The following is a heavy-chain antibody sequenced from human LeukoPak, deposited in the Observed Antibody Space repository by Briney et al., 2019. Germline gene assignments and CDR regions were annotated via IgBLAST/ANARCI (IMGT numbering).Heavy chain of an antibody. D-gene: IGHD2-2*01. CDR2: INPNSGGT. V-gene: IGHV1-2*02. CDR3: ARSVVVVPAAMEDY. CDR1: GYTFTGYY. J-gene: IGHJ4*02. Sequence: VASVKVSCKASGYTFTGYYMHWVRQAPGQGLEWMGWINPNSGGTNYAQKFQGRVTMTRDTSISTAYMELSRLRSDDTAVYYCARSVVVVPAAMEDYWGQGTLVTVSS.